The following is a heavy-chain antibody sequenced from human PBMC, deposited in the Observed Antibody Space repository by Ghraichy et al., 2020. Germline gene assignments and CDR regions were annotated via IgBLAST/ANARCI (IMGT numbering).Heavy chain of an antibody. V-gene: IGHV4-39*01. CDR3: ARHSWGTKVVTRWFDP. D-gene: IGHD4-23*01. Sequence: SETLSLSCTVSGGSISSSSYYWGWIRQPPGKGLEWIGSIYYSGSTYYNPSLKSRVTISVDTSKNQFSLKLSSVTATDTAVYYCARHSWGTKVVTRWFDPWGQGTLVTVSS. CDR2: IYYSGST. J-gene: IGHJ5*02. CDR1: GGSISSSSYY.